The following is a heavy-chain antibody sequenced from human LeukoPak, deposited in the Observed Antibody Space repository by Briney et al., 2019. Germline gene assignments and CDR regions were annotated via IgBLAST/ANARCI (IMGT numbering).Heavy chain of an antibody. CDR3: ATEYFGAFNF. CDR2: IKANKDGGTT. D-gene: IGHD3-10*01. CDR1: GFTFSDAW. V-gene: IGHV3-15*01. J-gene: IGHJ4*02. Sequence: GGSLRLSCSASGFTFSDAWMTWVRQAPGKGLEWVGRIKANKDGGTTESAAPVKGRITISRDDSKNMVYLQMNGLKIEDTAVYCCATEYFGAFNFWGQGSLVTVSS.